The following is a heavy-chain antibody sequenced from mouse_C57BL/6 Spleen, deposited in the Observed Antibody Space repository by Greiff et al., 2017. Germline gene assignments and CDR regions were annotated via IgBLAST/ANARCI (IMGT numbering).Heavy chain of an antibody. CDR2: IDPETGGT. CDR1: GYTFTDYE. D-gene: IGHD3-3*01. CDR3: TGDNGY. V-gene: IGHV1-15*01. Sequence: VQLQQSGAELVRPGASVTLSCKASGYTFTDYEMHWVKQTPVHGLEWIGAIDPETGGTAYTQKFKGKAILTADKSSSTAYMELRSLTSEDSAVYYCTGDNGYWGQGTTLTVSS. J-gene: IGHJ2*01.